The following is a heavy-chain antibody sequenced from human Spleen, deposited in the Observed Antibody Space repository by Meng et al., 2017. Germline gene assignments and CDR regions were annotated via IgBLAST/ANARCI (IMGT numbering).Heavy chain of an antibody. CDR1: GGSITSSTY. Sequence: SETLSLTCTVSGGSITSSTYWGWIRQPPGKGLEWIGRIYYSGTTYYNPSLKSRVTISVDTSKKQFSLKLNSVTAADTAVYYCARSSSGWPKSYYFDYWGQGTLVTVSS. D-gene: IGHD6-19*01. CDR2: IYYSGTT. CDR3: ARSSSGWPKSYYFDY. V-gene: IGHV4-39*07. J-gene: IGHJ4*02.